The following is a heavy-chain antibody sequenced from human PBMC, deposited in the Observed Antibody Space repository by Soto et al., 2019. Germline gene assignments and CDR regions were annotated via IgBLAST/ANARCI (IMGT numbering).Heavy chain of an antibody. J-gene: IGHJ4*02. V-gene: IGHV1-3*01. CDR2: INAGNGNT. CDR1: GYTFTSYA. CDR3: ARDVGATAD. Sequence: QVQLVQSGAEVKKPGASVKVSCKASGYTFTSYARHWVRQAPGQRREWMGWINAGNGNTKYSQKFQGRVTITRDTSVSTADMELSSLRAEDTAVYYCARDVGATADWGQGPLVTVSS. D-gene: IGHD1-26*01.